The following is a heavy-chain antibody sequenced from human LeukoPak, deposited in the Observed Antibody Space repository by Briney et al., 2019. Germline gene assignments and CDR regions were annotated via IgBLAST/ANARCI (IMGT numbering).Heavy chain of an antibody. CDR2: ISAYYGHT. J-gene: IGHJ4*02. CDR1: GYSFTSYG. D-gene: IGHD2-8*02. Sequence: ASVTVSCKASGYSFTSYGTTWVRQAPGQGLEWMGWISAYYGHTNYAQKLQGRVTMTTDTSTNTAYMELRSLRSDDTAVYYCARDFYHGHCAGLSCFLLDYWGQGALVIVSS. CDR3: ARDFYHGHCAGLSCFLLDY. V-gene: IGHV1-18*01.